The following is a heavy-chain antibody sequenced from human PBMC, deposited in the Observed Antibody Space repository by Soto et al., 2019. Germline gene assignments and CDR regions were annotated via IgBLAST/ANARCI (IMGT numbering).Heavy chain of an antibody. V-gene: IGHV4-59*01. D-gene: IGHD1-26*01. CDR2: IYYRGGT. CDR1: GGSISSYY. Sequence: QVQLQESGPGLVKPSGTLSLTCTVSGGSISSYYWRWMRQPPGKGLEGIGYIYYRGGTKYNPSPKSPVTISVDTSKNQFSLKLSSVTVADTAVYYCARGARVEYFQHWGQGTLVTVSS. CDR3: ARGARVEYFQH. J-gene: IGHJ1*01.